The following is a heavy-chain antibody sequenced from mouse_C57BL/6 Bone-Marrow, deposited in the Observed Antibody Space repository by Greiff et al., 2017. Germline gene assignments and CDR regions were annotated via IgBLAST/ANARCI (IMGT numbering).Heavy chain of an antibody. V-gene: IGHV1-53*01. CDR2: INPSNGGT. J-gene: IGHJ1*03. D-gene: IGHD1-1*01. Sequence: QVQLQQSGTELVKPGASVKLSCKASGYTFTSYWMHWVKQRPGQGLEWIGNINPSNGGTNYNEKFKSKATLTGDNSASTAYMQLSSLTSEDSAVYYCARGGIYYYGSSLWYFDVWGTGTTGTVSS. CDR1: GYTFTSYW. CDR3: ARGGIYYYGSSLWYFDV.